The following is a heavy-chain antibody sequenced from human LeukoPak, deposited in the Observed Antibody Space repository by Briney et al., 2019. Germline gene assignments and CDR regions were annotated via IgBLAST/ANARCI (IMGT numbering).Heavy chain of an antibody. Sequence: GVLRLSCAASGFTFSSYSMNWVRQAPGKGLEWVSVIYSGGSTYYADSVKGRFTISRDNSKNTVYLQMNTLRTEDTALYYCAKNRWGSVATPDSWGQGTLVTVSS. D-gene: IGHD5-12*01. J-gene: IGHJ4*02. CDR3: AKNRWGSVATPDS. CDR1: GFTFSSYS. V-gene: IGHV3-66*02. CDR2: IYSGGST.